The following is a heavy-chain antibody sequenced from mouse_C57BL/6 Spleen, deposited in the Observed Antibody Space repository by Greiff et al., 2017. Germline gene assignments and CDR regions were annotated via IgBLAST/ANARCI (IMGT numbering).Heavy chain of an antibody. D-gene: IGHD2-2*01. V-gene: IGHV5-9*01. CDR2: ISGGGGNT. J-gene: IGHJ4*01. Sequence: EVKLMESGGGLVKPGGSLKLSCAASGFTFSSYTMSWVRQTPEKRLEWVATISGGGGNTYYPDSVKGRFTISRDNAKNTLYLQMSSLRSEDTALYYCARHRGLRGAMDYWGQGTSVTVSS. CDR3: ARHRGLRGAMDY. CDR1: GFTFSSYT.